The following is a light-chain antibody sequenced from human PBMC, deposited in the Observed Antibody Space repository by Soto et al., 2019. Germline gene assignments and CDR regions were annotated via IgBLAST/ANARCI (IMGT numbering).Light chain of an antibody. Sequence: DIRLTPSQSSLSASVGDRVTITCRASQSISSHLNWYQQKPGKAPKLLIYAASTLQSGVPSRFSGSGSGTDFALTISSLQPEDFATYYCQQSYSAPPITFGQGTRLAI. CDR3: QQSYSAPPIT. J-gene: IGKJ5*01. V-gene: IGKV1-39*01. CDR1: QSISSH. CDR2: AAS.